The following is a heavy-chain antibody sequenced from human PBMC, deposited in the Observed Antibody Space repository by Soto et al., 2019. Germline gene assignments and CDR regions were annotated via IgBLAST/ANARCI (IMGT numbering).Heavy chain of an antibody. CDR3: ARLGCSSTRCYSQDYYYYYGMDV. V-gene: IGHV1-69*13. J-gene: IGHJ6*02. CDR1: GGTFSSYA. CDR2: IIPIFGTA. D-gene: IGHD2-2*02. Sequence: SVKVSCKASGGTFSSYAISWVRQAPGQGLEWMGGIIPIFGTANYAQKFQGRVTITADESTSTAYMELSSLRSEDTAVYYCARLGCSSTRCYSQDYYYYYGMDVWGQGTTVTVSS.